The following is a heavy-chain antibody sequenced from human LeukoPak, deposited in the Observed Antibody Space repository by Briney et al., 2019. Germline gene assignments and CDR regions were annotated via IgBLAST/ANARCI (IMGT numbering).Heavy chain of an antibody. J-gene: IGHJ5*02. Sequence: GGSLRLSCAASGFTFTSYWMDWVRQAPGKGLVWVSRINTDGSSTSYADSVKGRFTISRDNAKNTLYLQMSSLRAEDTAVYYCARALAVAGTGGFDPWGQGTLVTVSS. CDR1: GFTFTSYW. V-gene: IGHV3-74*01. CDR2: INTDGSST. CDR3: ARALAVAGTGGFDP. D-gene: IGHD6-19*01.